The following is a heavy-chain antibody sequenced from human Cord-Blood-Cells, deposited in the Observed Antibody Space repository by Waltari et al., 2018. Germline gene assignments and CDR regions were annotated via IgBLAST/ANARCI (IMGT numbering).Heavy chain of an antibody. D-gene: IGHD1-26*01. V-gene: IGHV4-38-2*02. J-gene: IGHJ5*02. Sequence: QVQLQESGPGLVKPSETLSLTCTVSGYSISSGYYWGWIRQPPGKGLEWMGSIYHSGSTYYNPSLKSRFTISVDTSNNQFSLKLSSVTAADTAVYYCARDGGSYYNWFDPWGQGTLVTVSS. CDR3: ARDGGSYYNWFDP. CDR2: IYHSGST. CDR1: GYSISSGYY.